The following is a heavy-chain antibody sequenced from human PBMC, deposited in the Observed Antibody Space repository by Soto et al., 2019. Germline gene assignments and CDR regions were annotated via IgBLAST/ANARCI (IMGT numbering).Heavy chain of an antibody. J-gene: IGHJ6*02. V-gene: IGHV3-23*01. CDR2: ISGSGGST. Sequence: GGSLRLSCAASGFTFSSYAMSWVRQAPGKGLEWVSAISGSGGSTYYADSVKGRFTISRDNSKNTLYLQMNSLRAEDTAVYYCAKADVLRFLEWSNYLFGMDVWGQGTTVTVSS. D-gene: IGHD3-3*01. CDR3: AKADVLRFLEWSNYLFGMDV. CDR1: GFTFSSYA.